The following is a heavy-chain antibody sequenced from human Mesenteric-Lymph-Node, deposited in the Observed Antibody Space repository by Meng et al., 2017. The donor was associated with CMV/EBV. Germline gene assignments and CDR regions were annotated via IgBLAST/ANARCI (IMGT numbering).Heavy chain of an antibody. Sequence: SETLSLTCTVSGGSISSSSYYWGWIRQPPGTGLEWIGSIYYSGSTYYNPSLKSRVTISIDTSKNQFSLKLSSVTAADTAVYYCARGRRGYCSSTSCSNWFDPWGQGTLVTVSS. V-gene: IGHV4-39*07. CDR3: ARGRRGYCSSTSCSNWFDP. CDR2: IYYSGST. CDR1: GGSISSSSYY. D-gene: IGHD2-2*01. J-gene: IGHJ5*02.